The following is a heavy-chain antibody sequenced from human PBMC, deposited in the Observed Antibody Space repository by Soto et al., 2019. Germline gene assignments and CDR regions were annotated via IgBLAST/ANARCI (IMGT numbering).Heavy chain of an antibody. Sequence: GGSLRLSCVASGFTFSSYGMHWVRQAPGKGLEWVAVISYDGSNKYYADSVKGRFTISRDNSKNTLYLQMNSLRAEDTAVYYCARSGVVPAATSHYYGMDVWGQGTTVTVSS. V-gene: IGHV3-30*03. D-gene: IGHD2-2*01. CDR3: ARSGVVPAATSHYYGMDV. J-gene: IGHJ6*02. CDR1: GFTFSSYG. CDR2: ISYDGSNK.